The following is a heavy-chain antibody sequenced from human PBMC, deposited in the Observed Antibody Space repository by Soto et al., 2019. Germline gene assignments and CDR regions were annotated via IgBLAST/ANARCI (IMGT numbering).Heavy chain of an antibody. CDR3: ARESNHYYYYGMDV. Sequence: WASVKVSCKASGYTFTSYDINWVRQATGQGLEWMGWMNPNSGNTGYAQKFQGRVTMTRNTSISTAYMELSSLRSEDTAVYYCARESNHYYYYGMDVWGQGXTVTVYS. V-gene: IGHV1-8*01. CDR2: MNPNSGNT. J-gene: IGHJ6*02. CDR1: GYTFTSYD.